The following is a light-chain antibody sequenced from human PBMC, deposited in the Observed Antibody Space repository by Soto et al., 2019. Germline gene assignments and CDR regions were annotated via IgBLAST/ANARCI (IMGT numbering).Light chain of an antibody. V-gene: IGKV2-28*01. CDR2: LGS. Sequence: DIVMTQSPLSLPVTPGEPASISFRCSQSLLHSNGYNYLLWYLQKPGQSPHLLIYLGSYRASGVPDRFSGSGSGTDFTLKISRVEAEDVGVYYCMQALQTPRTFGLGTKVDIK. CDR1: QSLLHSNGYNY. CDR3: MQALQTPRT. J-gene: IGKJ1*01.